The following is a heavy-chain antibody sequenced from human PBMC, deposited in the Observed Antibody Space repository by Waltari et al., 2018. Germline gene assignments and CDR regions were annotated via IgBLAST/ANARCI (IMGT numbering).Heavy chain of an antibody. Sequence: QVQLPQWGAGLLQPSEPLSLTCAGSGGTVSGYLWSWLRQPPGQGRWWMGEINHSGSTNYNPSLKSRVTISVDTSKNQFSLKLSSVTAADTAVYYCARGRSLHHRAARPGGFRYFDLWGRGTLVTVSS. CDR1: GGTVSGYL. D-gene: IGHD6-6*01. CDR3: ARGRSLHHRAARPGGFRYFDL. J-gene: IGHJ2*01. V-gene: IGHV4-34*01. CDR2: INHSGST.